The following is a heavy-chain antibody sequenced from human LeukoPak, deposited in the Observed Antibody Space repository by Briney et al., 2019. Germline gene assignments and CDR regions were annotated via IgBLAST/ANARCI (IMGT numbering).Heavy chain of an antibody. CDR3: ARGGPGKEGAPYYFDY. CDR1: GGSFSGYY. Sequence: SETLSLTCAVYGGSFSGYYWSWIRQPPGKGLEWIGEINHSGCTNYNPSLKSRVTISVDTSKNQFSLKLSSVTAADTAVYYCARGGPGKEGAPYYFDYWGQGTLVTVSS. D-gene: IGHD1-26*01. V-gene: IGHV4-34*01. J-gene: IGHJ4*02. CDR2: INHSGCT.